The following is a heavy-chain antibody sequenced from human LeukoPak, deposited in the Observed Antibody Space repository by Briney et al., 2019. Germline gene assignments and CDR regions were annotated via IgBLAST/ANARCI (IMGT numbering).Heavy chain of an antibody. CDR2: IIPIFGTA. CDR3: ARDGYYSNYGSVRGYYYMDV. Sequence: GSSVKVFCKASGGTFSSYAISWVRQAPGQGLEWMGGIIPIFGTANYAQKFQGRVTITADESTSTAYMELSSLRSEDTAVYYCARDGYYSNYGSVRGYYYMDVWGKGTTVTVSS. D-gene: IGHD4-11*01. J-gene: IGHJ6*03. CDR1: GGTFSSYA. V-gene: IGHV1-69*01.